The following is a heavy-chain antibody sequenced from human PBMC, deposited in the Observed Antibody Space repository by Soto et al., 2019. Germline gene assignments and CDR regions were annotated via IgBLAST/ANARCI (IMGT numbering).Heavy chain of an antibody. CDR3: ARDMRHDYASGRLDY. Sequence: QVELVESGGGVVQPGASLRLSCVASGFTFSDFPLHWVRRAPGKGLEWVAVISYDGNDESYSDPVKGRFTISRDNSKTTVYLQMNSLRADDMAVYHCARDMRHDYASGRLDYLGQGTLVTVSS. CDR2: ISYDGNDE. J-gene: IGHJ4*02. D-gene: IGHD3-10*01. CDR1: GFTFSDFP. V-gene: IGHV3-30-3*01.